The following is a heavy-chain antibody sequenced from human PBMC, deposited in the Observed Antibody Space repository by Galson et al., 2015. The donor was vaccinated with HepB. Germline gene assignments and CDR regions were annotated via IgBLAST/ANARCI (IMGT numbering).Heavy chain of an antibody. CDR2: IYYSGST. D-gene: IGHD3-22*01. V-gene: IGHV4-31*03. CDR1: GGSISSGGYY. CDR3: ARTPTYYYGSSGYFSTRYRSGWDDAFDI. J-gene: IGHJ3*02. Sequence: LSLTCTVSGGSISSGGYYWSWIRQHPGKGLEWIGYIYYSGSTYYNPSLKSRVTISVDTSKNQFSLKLSSVTAADTAVYYCARTPTYYYGSSGYFSTRYRSGWDDAFDIWGQGTMVAVSS.